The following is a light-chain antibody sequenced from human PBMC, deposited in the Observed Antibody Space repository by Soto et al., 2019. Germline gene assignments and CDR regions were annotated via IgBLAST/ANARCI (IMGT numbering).Light chain of an antibody. CDR1: QTASSTY. Sequence: EIVWTQSPGTLSLSPGERATLSCRATQTASSTYLAWYRQNPRQAPRLLINDASRSATGIPHRFSGSGSGTDLTLTISSLEPEDFAFYYCQQYGSSPLTFGGGTKVDIK. V-gene: IGKV3-20*01. J-gene: IGKJ4*01. CDR3: QQYGSSPLT. CDR2: DAS.